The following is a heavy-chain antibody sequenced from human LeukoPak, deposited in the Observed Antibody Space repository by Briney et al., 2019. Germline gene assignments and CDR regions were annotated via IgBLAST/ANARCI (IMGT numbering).Heavy chain of an antibody. Sequence: ASVTVSCKASGYTFTGYYLHWVRQAPGQGLEWMGCVNPNSGDTSYAQKFQGSVTMTRDTSISTVYMELSRLRSDDTAVYYCARASGSYWWFDSWGQGTLVTVSS. CDR2: VNPNSGDT. V-gene: IGHV1-2*02. CDR3: ARASGSYWWFDS. D-gene: IGHD1-26*01. J-gene: IGHJ5*01. CDR1: GYTFTGYY.